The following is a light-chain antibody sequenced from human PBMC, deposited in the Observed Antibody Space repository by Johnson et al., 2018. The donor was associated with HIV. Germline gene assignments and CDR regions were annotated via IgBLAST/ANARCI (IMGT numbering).Light chain of an antibody. Sequence: QSVLTQPPSVSAAPGQKVTISCSGSSSNIGNNYVSWYQQLPGTAPKLLIYDNNKRPSGIPDRLSGSKSGTSATLGITGLPTGDEADYYCGTWDSSLSAYNYVFGTGTKVTVL. CDR1: SSNIGNNY. CDR3: GTWDSSLSAYNYV. J-gene: IGLJ1*01. CDR2: DNN. V-gene: IGLV1-51*01.